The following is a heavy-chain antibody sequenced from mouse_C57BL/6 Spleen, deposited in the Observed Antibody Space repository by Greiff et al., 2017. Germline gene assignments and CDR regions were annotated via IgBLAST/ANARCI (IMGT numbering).Heavy chain of an antibody. J-gene: IGHJ2*01. CDR1: GYTFTSYW. V-gene: IGHV1-61*01. Sequence: QVQLQQPGAELVRPGSSVKLSCKASGYTFTSYWMDWVKQRPGQGLEWIGNICPSDSETHYNQKFKDKATLTVDKSSSTAYMQLNSLPSEDSAVYYCARATGTVFFDYWGQGTTLTVSS. D-gene: IGHD4-1*02. CDR3: ARATGTVFFDY. CDR2: ICPSDSET.